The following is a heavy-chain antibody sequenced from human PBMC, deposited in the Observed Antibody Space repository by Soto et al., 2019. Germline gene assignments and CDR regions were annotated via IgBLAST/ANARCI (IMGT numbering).Heavy chain of an antibody. CDR2: VIPNFDVT. D-gene: IGHD1-20*01. V-gene: IGHV1-69*02. J-gene: IGHJ4*02. Sequence: QVQLVQSGSEVKKPGSSVKVSCKASGGTFSIYTISWVRQAPGHGLEWMGRVIPNFDVTSYAQRFQGRVTITADKSTTTAYMELSSLRSEDTAVYYCLRDRDNSNVPNFDYWGQGTLVTVSS. CDR3: LRDRDNSNVPNFDY. CDR1: GGTFSIYT.